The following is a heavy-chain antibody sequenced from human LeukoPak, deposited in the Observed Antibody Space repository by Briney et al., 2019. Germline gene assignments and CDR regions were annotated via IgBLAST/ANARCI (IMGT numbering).Heavy chain of an antibody. Sequence: GGSLRLSCAASGFTFSSYAMSWVRQAPGKGLEWASTISNSDGNTYYADSVKGRFTISRDNSKNTLYLQMNSLTAEDTAIYYCAKATGTLDNWGQGTLVTVSS. D-gene: IGHD1-1*01. CDR2: ISNSDGNT. J-gene: IGHJ4*02. V-gene: IGHV3-23*01. CDR1: GFTFSSYA. CDR3: AKATGTLDN.